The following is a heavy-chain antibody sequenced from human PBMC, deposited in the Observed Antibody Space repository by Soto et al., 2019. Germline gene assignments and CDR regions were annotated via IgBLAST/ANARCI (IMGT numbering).Heavy chain of an antibody. D-gene: IGHD3-10*01. V-gene: IGHV4-31*03. CDR1: GGSISSGGYY. CDR3: ARGSTGFGEYVNWFDP. Sequence: SETLSLTCTVSGGSISSGGYYWSWIRQHPGKGLEWIGYIYYSGSTYYNPSLKSRVTISVDTSKNQFSLKLSSVTAADTAVYYCARGSTGFGEYVNWFDPWGQGTLVTVSS. CDR2: IYYSGST. J-gene: IGHJ5*02.